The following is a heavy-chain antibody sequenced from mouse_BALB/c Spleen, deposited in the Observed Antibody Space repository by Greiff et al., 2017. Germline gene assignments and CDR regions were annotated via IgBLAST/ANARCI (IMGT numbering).Heavy chain of an antibody. CDR3: ARGPSPYYYAMDY. CDR2: IWAGGST. J-gene: IGHJ4*01. CDR1: GFSLTSYG. Sequence: VQVVESGPGLVAPSQSLSITCTVSGFSLTSYGVHWVRQPPGKGLEWLGVIWAGGSTNYNSALMSRLSISKDNSKSQVFLKMNSLQTDDTAMYYCARGPSPYYYAMDYWGQGTSVTVSS. V-gene: IGHV2-9*02.